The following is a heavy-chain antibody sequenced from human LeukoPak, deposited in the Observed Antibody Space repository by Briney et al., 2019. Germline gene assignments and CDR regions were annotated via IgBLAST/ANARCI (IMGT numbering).Heavy chain of an antibody. V-gene: IGHV4-61*02. J-gene: IGHJ4*02. CDR1: GGSISSGSYY. Sequence: PSETLSLTCTVSGGSISSGSYYWSWIRQPGGKGLEWIVRIYTTGSTNDKPSQKSGVTISEKTTKNKFSLKLSSVTAADTAVYYCAIGYDWNYILAHWGQGTLVTVSS. D-gene: IGHD1-7*01. CDR3: AIGYDWNYILAH. CDR2: IYTTGST.